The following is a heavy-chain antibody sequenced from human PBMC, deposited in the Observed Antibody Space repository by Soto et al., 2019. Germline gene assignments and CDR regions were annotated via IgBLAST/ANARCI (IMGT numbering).Heavy chain of an antibody. J-gene: IGHJ4*02. CDR2: ISSSSSTI. CDR1: GFTFSSYS. Sequence: GGSLRLSCAASGFTFSSYSMNWVRQAPGKGLEWVSYISSSSSTIYYADSVKGRFTISRDNAKNSLYLQMNSLRDEDTAVYYCARDSGTAEWELPTFDYWGQGTLVTVSS. CDR3: ARDSGTAEWELPTFDY. D-gene: IGHD1-26*01. V-gene: IGHV3-48*02.